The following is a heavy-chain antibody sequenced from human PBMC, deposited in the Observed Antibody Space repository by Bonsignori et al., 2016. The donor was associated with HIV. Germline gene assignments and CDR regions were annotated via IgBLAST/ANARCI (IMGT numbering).Heavy chain of an antibody. CDR3: ARVDGSSGWFHYYYYYMDV. CDR2: IKQDGSEK. V-gene: IGHV3-7*01. Sequence: GGSLRLSCAASGFTFSSYWMSWVRQAPGKGLEWVANIKQDGSEKYYVDSVKGRFTTSRDNAKNSLYLQMNSLRAEDTAVYYCARVDGSSGWFHYYYYYMDVWGQRDHGHRLL. CDR1: GFTFSSYW. J-gene: IGHJ6*03. D-gene: IGHD6-19*01.